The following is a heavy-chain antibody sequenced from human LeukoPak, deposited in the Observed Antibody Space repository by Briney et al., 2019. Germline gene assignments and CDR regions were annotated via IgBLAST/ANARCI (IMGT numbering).Heavy chain of an antibody. Sequence: GGSLRLSCAASGFTFDDYGMSWVRQAPGKGLEWVSGINWNGGSTGYADSVRGRFTISRDNSKNTLYLQMNSLRAEDTAVYYCARAGHGDARPYHYSMDVWGQGTTVTVSS. D-gene: IGHD4-17*01. V-gene: IGHV3-20*04. J-gene: IGHJ6*02. CDR2: INWNGGST. CDR3: ARAGHGDARPYHYSMDV. CDR1: GFTFDDYG.